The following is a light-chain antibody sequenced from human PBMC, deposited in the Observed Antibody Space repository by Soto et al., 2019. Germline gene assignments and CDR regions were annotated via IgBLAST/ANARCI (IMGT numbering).Light chain of an antibody. Sequence: DIQMTQSPSSLSASVGDRVTITCRASQSISSYLNWYQQKPGKAPKLLIYAASSLQSGVTSRFSGSGSGTDFTLTISSLQPEDFATYYCQQSYSTPRPFGQGTKVEIK. V-gene: IGKV1-39*01. CDR2: AAS. CDR3: QQSYSTPRP. J-gene: IGKJ1*01. CDR1: QSISSY.